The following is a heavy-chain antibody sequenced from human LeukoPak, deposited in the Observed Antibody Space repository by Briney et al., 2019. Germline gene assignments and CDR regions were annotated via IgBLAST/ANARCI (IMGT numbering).Heavy chain of an antibody. J-gene: IGHJ5*02. CDR3: ARGPKPNYYGSGSRSRVDWFDP. CDR2: IIPIFGTA. Sequence: SVKVSCKASGGTFSSYAISWVRQAPGQGLEWMGGIIPIFGTANYAQKFQGRVTITADESTSTAYMELSSLRSEDTAVYYCARGPKPNYYGSGSRSRVDWFDPWGQGTLVTVSS. D-gene: IGHD3-10*01. V-gene: IGHV1-69*13. CDR1: GGTFSSYA.